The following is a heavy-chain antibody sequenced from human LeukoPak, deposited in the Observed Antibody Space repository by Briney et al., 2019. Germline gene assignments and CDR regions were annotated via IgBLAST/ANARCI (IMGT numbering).Heavy chain of an antibody. J-gene: IGHJ5*02. CDR3: ARAPPPIVVVITTPVGWLDP. D-gene: IGHD3-22*01. Sequence: SETLSLTCAVYGGSFSGYYWSWIRQPPGKGLEWIGEINHSGSTNYNPSLKSRVTISVDTSKNQFSLKLSSVTAADTAVYYCARAPPPIVVVITTPVGWLDPWGQGTLVTVSS. CDR2: INHSGST. CDR1: GGSFSGYY. V-gene: IGHV4-34*01.